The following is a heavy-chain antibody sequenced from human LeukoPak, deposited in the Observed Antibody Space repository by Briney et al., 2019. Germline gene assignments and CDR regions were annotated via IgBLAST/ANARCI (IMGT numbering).Heavy chain of an antibody. Sequence: SVKVSCKASGGTFSSYAISWVRQAPGQGLEWMGGIIPIFGTANYAQEFQGRVTITADESTSTAYMELSSLRSEDTAVYYCARDLGYYDSSGYQSDYWGQGTLVTVSS. V-gene: IGHV1-69*13. CDR2: IIPIFGTA. J-gene: IGHJ4*02. CDR1: GGTFSSYA. D-gene: IGHD3-22*01. CDR3: ARDLGYYDSSGYQSDY.